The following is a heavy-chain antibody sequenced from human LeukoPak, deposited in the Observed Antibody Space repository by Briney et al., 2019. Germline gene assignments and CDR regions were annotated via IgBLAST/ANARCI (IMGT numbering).Heavy chain of an antibody. Sequence: PSETLSLTCTVSGGSISSYYWSWIRQPPGKGLEWIGYIYYSGSTNYNPSLKSRVTISVDTSKNQFSLKLSSVTAADTAVYYCARDGGGYSSSLNQYYYYYYGMDVWGQGTTVTVSS. CDR3: ARDGGGYSSSLNQYYYYYYGMDV. V-gene: IGHV4-59*01. CDR2: IYYSGST. J-gene: IGHJ6*02. D-gene: IGHD6-13*01. CDR1: GGSISSYY.